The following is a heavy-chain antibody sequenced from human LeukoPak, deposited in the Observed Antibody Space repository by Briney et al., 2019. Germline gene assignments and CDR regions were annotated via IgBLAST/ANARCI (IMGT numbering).Heavy chain of an antibody. Sequence: SETLSLTCTVSGGSTSSYYWSWIRQPPGKGLEWIGYIYYSGSTNYNPSLKSRVTISVDTSKNQFSLKLSSVTAADTAVYYCARFSPDGSGGYFWFGPWGQGTLGTGSS. D-gene: IGHD3-10*01. CDR3: ARFSPDGSGGYFWFGP. CDR1: GGSTSSYY. V-gene: IGHV4-59*01. CDR2: IYYSGST. J-gene: IGHJ5*02.